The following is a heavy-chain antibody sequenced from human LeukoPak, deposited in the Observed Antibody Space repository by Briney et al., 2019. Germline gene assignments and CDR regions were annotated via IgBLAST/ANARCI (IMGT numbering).Heavy chain of an antibody. CDR2: IWYDGSQK. CDR3: AKDQRILD. J-gene: IGHJ4*02. Sequence: QPGRSLRLSCAASGFTFSTYGMHWVRQAPGKGLEWVAVIWYDGSQKYYADSMKGRFTISRDNSKNTLYLQMNSLRAEDTAVYYCAKDQRILDWGQGTLVTVSS. V-gene: IGHV3-33*06. CDR1: GFTFSTYG. D-gene: IGHD2-15*01.